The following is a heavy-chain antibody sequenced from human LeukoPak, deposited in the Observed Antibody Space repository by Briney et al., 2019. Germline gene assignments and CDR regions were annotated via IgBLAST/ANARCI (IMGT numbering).Heavy chain of an antibody. CDR3: ARASSGSTGVFDY. J-gene: IGHJ4*02. V-gene: IGHV4-38-2*02. Sequence: SETLSLTCTVSGGSISSYWSWIRQPPGKGLEWIGSMYHSGSTYYNPSLKSRLTISVDTSKNQFSLKLSSVTAADTAVYYCARASSGSTGVFDYWGQGTLVTVSS. CDR2: MYHSGST. D-gene: IGHD1-26*01. CDR1: GGSISSY.